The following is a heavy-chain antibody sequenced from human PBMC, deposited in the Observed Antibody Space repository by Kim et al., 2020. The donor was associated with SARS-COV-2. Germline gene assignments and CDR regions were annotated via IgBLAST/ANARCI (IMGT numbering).Heavy chain of an antibody. D-gene: IGHD2-21*01. CDR2: IKNDGSRT. CDR3: VRDGCGLPFDS. CDR1: GFTFSDYW. V-gene: IGHV3-74*01. Sequence: GGSLRLSCLASGFTFSDYWMHWVRQAPGKGLEWVSHIKNDGSRTTYADSVKGRFTISRDNAKNTLHWQMNSLRAEDTAVYYCVRDGCGLPFDSWGQGTLV. J-gene: IGHJ4*02.